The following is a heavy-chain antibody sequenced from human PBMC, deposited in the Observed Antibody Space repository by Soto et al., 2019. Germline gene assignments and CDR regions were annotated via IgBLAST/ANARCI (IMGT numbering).Heavy chain of an antibody. CDR2: IYYSGST. CDR1: GGSISSSIYY. Sequence: SETLSLTCTVSGGSISSSIYYWGWIRQPPGKGLEWIGSIYYSGSTNYNPSLKSRVTISVDTSKNQFSLKLSSVTAADTAVYYCARDVSEYSSSAVVRGGMDVWGQGTTVTVSS. CDR3: ARDVSEYSSSAVVRGGMDV. J-gene: IGHJ6*02. V-gene: IGHV4-39*07. D-gene: IGHD6-6*01.